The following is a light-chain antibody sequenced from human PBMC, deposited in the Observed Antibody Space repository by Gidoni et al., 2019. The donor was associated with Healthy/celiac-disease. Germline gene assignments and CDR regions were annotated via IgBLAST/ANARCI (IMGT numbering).Light chain of an antibody. V-gene: IGKV3-11*01. CDR3: QQRSNWPPIT. J-gene: IGKJ5*01. CDR2: DAS. Sequence: EIVLTQSPATLSLSPGERATLSCRASQSVSSYLAWYQQQPGQAPRLLIYDASNRATGIPARFSGSGSGTDFTLTISSLETEDFAVYYCQQRSNWPPITFGQGTRLEIK. CDR1: QSVSSY.